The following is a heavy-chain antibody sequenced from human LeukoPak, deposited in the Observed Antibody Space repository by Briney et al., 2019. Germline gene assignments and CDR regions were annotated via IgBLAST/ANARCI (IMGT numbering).Heavy chain of an antibody. CDR3: ARLGPYTIPGYFDY. V-gene: IGHV4-39*01. CDR1: GGSISSSSYY. CDR2: IYYSGST. D-gene: IGHD5-24*01. J-gene: IGHJ4*02. Sequence: PSETLSLTCTVSGGSISSSSYYWGWIRQPPGKGLEWIGSIYYSGSTYYNPSLKSRVTISVDTSKNQFSLKLSSVTAADTAVYYCARLGPYTIPGYFDYWGQGTLVTVSS.